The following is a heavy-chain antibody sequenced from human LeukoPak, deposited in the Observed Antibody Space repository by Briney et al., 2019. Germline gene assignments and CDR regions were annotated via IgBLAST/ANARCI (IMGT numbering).Heavy chain of an antibody. Sequence: GGSLRLSCSASGFTFTDYYMSWIRQAPGKGLEWVTYISPSGTVIYCGDSVKGRFTISRDNAKKSLYLQMDSLRAEDTAVYYCARDYNCWGQGTLVTVSS. V-gene: IGHV3-11*01. CDR3: ARDYNC. CDR1: GFTFTDYY. J-gene: IGHJ4*02. CDR2: ISPSGTVI. D-gene: IGHD3-10*01.